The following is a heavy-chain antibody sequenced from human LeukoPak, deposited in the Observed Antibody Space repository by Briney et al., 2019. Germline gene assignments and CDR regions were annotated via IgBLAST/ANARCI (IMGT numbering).Heavy chain of an antibody. Sequence: SETLSLTCTVSGGSISGYYLSWIRQPPGKGLEWVGYIYYSGTINYNPSLKSRVIISLDTSKNQFSLKLRSVTGADTAVYYCARLNYDFWSGHQYYFDYWGQGTLVTVSS. V-gene: IGHV4-59*08. J-gene: IGHJ4*02. CDR3: ARLNYDFWSGHQYYFDY. CDR1: GGSISGYY. D-gene: IGHD3-3*01. CDR2: IYYSGTI.